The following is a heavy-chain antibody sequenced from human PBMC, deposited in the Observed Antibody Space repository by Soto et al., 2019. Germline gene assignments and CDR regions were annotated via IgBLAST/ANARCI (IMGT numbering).Heavy chain of an antibody. Sequence: SETLSLTCTVSGGSISSYYWSWIRQPPGKGLKWIGYIYYSGSTNYNPSLKSRVTISVDTSKNQFSLKLTSATAADTAVYYCARDRRSYYSDRSGLAFWGQGTLVTVSS. CDR2: IYYSGST. J-gene: IGHJ4*02. D-gene: IGHD3-16*01. V-gene: IGHV4-59*12. CDR3: ARDRRSYYSDRSGLAF. CDR1: GGSISSYY.